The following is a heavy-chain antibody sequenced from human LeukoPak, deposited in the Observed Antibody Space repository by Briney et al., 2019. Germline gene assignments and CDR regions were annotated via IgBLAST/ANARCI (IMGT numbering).Heavy chain of an antibody. V-gene: IGHV3-53*01. CDR3: SGPSTLDGGNCSVVH. CDR1: GLSVSSNY. D-gene: IGHD2-21*01. Sequence: GGSLRLSWAPSGLSVSSNYLGWVRQAPGKRLEWVSVIYSGGSTYYADSVEGRFTISRDKSKNTLSLQMNTLRAEDTAVYYCSGPSTLDGGNCSVVHWGQGTLVTVSS. CDR2: IYSGGST. J-gene: IGHJ4*02.